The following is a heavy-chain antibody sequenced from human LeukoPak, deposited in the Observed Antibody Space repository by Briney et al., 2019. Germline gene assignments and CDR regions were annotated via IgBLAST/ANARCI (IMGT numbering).Heavy chain of an antibody. CDR1: GFTFSNAW. Sequence: GGSLRLSCAASGFTFSNAWMSWVRQAPGKGLEWVGRIKSKTDGGTTDYAAPVKGRFTISRDDSKNTLYLQMNSQKTEDTAVYYCTTEVVGDILTGYHREYYFDYWGQGTLVTVSS. CDR2: IKSKTDGGTT. D-gene: IGHD3-9*01. CDR3: TTEVVGDILTGYHREYYFDY. J-gene: IGHJ4*02. V-gene: IGHV3-15*01.